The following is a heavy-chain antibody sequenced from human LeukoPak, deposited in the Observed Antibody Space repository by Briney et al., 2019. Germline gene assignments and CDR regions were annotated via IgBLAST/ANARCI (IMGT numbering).Heavy chain of an antibody. V-gene: IGHV1-69*06. CDR3: ARVRDGYNDAYDI. CDR2: IIPIFGTA. D-gene: IGHD5-24*01. J-gene: IGHJ3*02. Sequence: ASVKVSCKASGGTFSSYAISWVRQAHGQGLEWMGGIIPIFGTANYAQNFQGRVTMTGDTSTSTVYMELSSLRSEDTAVYYCARVRDGYNDAYDIWGQGTMVTVTS. CDR1: GGTFSSYA.